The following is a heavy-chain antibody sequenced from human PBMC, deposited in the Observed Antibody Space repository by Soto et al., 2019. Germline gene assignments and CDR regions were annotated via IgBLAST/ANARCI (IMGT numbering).Heavy chain of an antibody. Sequence: EASVKVSCKASGGTFSSYAISWVRQAPGQGLEWMGGIIPIFGTANYAQKFQGRVTITADESTSTAYMELSSLRSEDTAVYYCASTYYYDSSGYRQGDYYYGMDVWGQGTTVTVSS. V-gene: IGHV1-69*13. J-gene: IGHJ6*02. CDR2: IIPIFGTA. CDR3: ASTYYYDSSGYRQGDYYYGMDV. D-gene: IGHD3-22*01. CDR1: GGTFSSYA.